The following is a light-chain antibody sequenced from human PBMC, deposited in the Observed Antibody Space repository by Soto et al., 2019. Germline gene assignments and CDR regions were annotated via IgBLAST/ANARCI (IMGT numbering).Light chain of an antibody. Sequence: EFVLTQSPATLSLAPGERATLSCMASQFLSSYLAWYQQKPGQPPRLLIYDTSSRATGIPDRFSGSGSGTDFTLTISRLEPEDLAVYYCQQYAGSPRTFGQGTKVDIK. CDR1: QFLSSY. J-gene: IGKJ1*01. V-gene: IGKV3-20*01. CDR3: QQYAGSPRT. CDR2: DTS.